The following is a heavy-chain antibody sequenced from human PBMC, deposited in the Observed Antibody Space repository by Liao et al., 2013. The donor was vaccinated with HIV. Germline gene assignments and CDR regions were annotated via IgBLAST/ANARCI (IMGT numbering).Heavy chain of an antibody. Sequence: QVQLQESGPGLVKPSQTLSLICSVSGGSMSSGSYHWNWIRQPAGKGLEWIGRIYSGGNTNYNPSLKSRVTISTDGSRNQFSLELRSVTAADTAVYYCARVLYYFYYMDVWGEGTAVTVTS. CDR2: IYSGGNT. CDR3: ARVLYYFYYMDV. V-gene: IGHV4-61*02. CDR1: GGSMSSGSYH. J-gene: IGHJ6*03.